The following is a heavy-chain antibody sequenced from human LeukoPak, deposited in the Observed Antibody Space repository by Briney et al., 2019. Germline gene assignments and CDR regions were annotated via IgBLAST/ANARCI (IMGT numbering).Heavy chain of an antibody. CDR1: GFTFSSYG. CDR3: AKDGKYCSSTSCYLNYYYYGMDV. D-gene: IGHD2-2*01. V-gene: IGHV3-30*18. Sequence: GRSLRLSCAASGFTFSSYGMHWVRQAPGKGLEWVAVISYDGSNKYYADSVKGRFTISRDNSKNTLYLQMNSLRAEDTAVYYCAKDGKYCSSTSCYLNYYYYGMDVWGKGTTVTVSS. CDR2: ISYDGSNK. J-gene: IGHJ6*04.